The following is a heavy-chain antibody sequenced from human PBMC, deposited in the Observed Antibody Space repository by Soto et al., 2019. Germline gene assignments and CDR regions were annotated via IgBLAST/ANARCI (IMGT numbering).Heavy chain of an antibody. V-gene: IGHV3-23*01. CDR2: IAGSGGMT. CDR3: AKVNFFDTPGTFDV. Sequence: GSLRLSCAASGFTFSSYAMTWVRLAPGRGLGWVATIAGSGGMTYYTNSVRGRFTISRDNSKNTVSLQMSSLRAEDTAMYFCAKVNFFDTPGTFDVWGQGTPVTASS. D-gene: IGHD2-15*01. CDR1: GFTFSSYA. J-gene: IGHJ3*01.